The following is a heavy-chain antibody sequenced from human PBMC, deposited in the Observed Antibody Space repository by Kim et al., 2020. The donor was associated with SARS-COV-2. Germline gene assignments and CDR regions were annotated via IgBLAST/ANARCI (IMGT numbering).Heavy chain of an antibody. J-gene: IGHJ4*02. D-gene: IGHD4-17*01. V-gene: IGHV3-21*01. CDR3: ARVSGAYGDYAYYFDY. Sequence: VKCGFNISRDNAKNSLYLQMNSLGAEDTAVYYCARVSGAYGDYAYYFDYWGQGTLVTVSS.